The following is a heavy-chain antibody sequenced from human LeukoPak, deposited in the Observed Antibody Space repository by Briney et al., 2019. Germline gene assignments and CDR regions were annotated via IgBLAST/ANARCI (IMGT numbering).Heavy chain of an antibody. CDR3: TRAATSFDP. CDR1: GFTFGDYA. Sequence: PGQSLRLSCTASGFTFGDYAMSWVRQAPGKGLEWVGFIRSKAYGGTTEYAASVKGRFTISRDDSKSIAYLQMNSLKTEDTAVYYCTRAATSFDPWGQGTLVTVSS. J-gene: IGHJ5*02. D-gene: IGHD6-13*01. V-gene: IGHV3-49*04. CDR2: IRSKAYGGTT.